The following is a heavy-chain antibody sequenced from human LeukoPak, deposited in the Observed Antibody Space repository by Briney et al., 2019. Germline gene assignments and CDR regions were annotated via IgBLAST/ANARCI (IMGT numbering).Heavy chain of an antibody. CDR2: ISYDGSNK. D-gene: IGHD6-19*01. CDR1: GFTFSTYA. J-gene: IGHJ4*02. V-gene: IGHV3-30*04. CDR3: ARLKAVAGTAYYFDY. Sequence: SGGSLRLSCAASGFTFSTYAMHWVRQAPGKGLEWVAVISYDGSNKYYADSVKGRFTISRDNSKNTLYLQMNSLRAEDTTVYYCARLKAVAGTAYYFDYWGQGTLVTVSS.